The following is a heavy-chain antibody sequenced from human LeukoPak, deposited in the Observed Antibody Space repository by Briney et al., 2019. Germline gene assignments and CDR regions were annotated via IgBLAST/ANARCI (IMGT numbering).Heavy chain of an antibody. J-gene: IGHJ4*02. Sequence: GGSLRLSCATSGFTFSTYWMTWVRQAPGKGLEWVANIKQDGSEKYYVDSVKGRFTISRDNAKKSLYLQMNSLRAEDTAVYYCARGPSGYHNTGGQGTLVTVSS. CDR3: ARGPSGYHNT. CDR2: IKQDGSEK. D-gene: IGHD5-12*01. CDR1: GFTFSTYW. V-gene: IGHV3-7*01.